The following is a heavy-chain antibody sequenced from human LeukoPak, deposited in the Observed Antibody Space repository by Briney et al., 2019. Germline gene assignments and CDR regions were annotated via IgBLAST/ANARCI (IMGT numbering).Heavy chain of an antibody. CDR2: ISSSGSTL. CDR1: GFTFSNYE. J-gene: IGHJ4*02. Sequence: PGGSLRLSCAASGFTFSNYEMNWVRQAPGKGLEWVSYISSSGSTLYYADSVKGRFTISRDNAENSLFLQMDSLRAEDTALYYCARDSERRDGFSLYFFDYWGRGTLVTVSS. V-gene: IGHV3-48*03. D-gene: IGHD5-24*01. CDR3: ARDSERRDGFSLYFFDY.